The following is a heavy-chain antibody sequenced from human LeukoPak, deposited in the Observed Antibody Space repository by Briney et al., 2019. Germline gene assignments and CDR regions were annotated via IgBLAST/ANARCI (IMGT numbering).Heavy chain of an antibody. CDR2: IYHSGST. CDR1: GDSIGSYF. V-gene: IGHV4-59*01. Sequence: SSETLSLTCTVSGDSIGSYFRSWIRQSPGKGLEWIGHIYHSGSTNYNPSLKSRVTISIDTSKNQFSLKLTSVTSADTAVYYCARDGPAYTSRWYDYYYGLDVWGQGTTVTVSS. J-gene: IGHJ6*02. D-gene: IGHD2-2*01. CDR3: ARDGPAYTSRWYDYYYGLDV.